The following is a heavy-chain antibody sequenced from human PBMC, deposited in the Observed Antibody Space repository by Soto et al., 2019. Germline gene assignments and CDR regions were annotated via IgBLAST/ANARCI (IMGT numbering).Heavy chain of an antibody. V-gene: IGHV4-61*08. CDR2: IYYSGST. CDR3: ARVRTGSYDYYYYMDV. J-gene: IGHJ6*03. D-gene: IGHD2-8*02. CDR1: GGSISSGGYY. Sequence: LETLSLTCIVSGGSISSGGYYWSWIRQHPGKGLEWIGYIYYSGSTNYNPSLKSRVTISVDTSKNQFSLKLSSVTAADTAVYYCARVRTGSYDYYYYMDVWGKGTTVTVSS.